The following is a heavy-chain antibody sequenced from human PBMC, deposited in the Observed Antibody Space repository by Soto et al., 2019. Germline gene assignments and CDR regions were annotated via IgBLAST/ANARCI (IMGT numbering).Heavy chain of an antibody. V-gene: IGHV4-59*01. CDR1: GGSISSYY. J-gene: IGHJ4*02. Sequence: SETLSLTCTVSGGSISSYYWTWLRQPPGKGLECIGYIYYSGNTNYNPSLKSRVTISVDTSKNQFSLKLSSVTAADTAVYYCGRGEVDRYNWNYGIDYWGQGTLVTVSS. CDR2: IYYSGNT. CDR3: GRGEVDRYNWNYGIDY. D-gene: IGHD1-7*01.